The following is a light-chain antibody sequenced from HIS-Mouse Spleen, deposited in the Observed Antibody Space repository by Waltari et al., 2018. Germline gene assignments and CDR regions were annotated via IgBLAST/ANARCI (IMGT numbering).Light chain of an antibody. CDR1: NIGSKS. V-gene: IGLV3-21*02. CDR2: DDS. Sequence: SYVLTQPPSVSVAPGQTARITCGGNNIGSKSVHWDQQKPGQAPVLVVYDDSDRPPGIPDRFSGSNSGNTATLTISRVEAGDEADYYCQVWDSSSDHVVFGGGTKLTVL. CDR3: QVWDSSSDHVV. J-gene: IGLJ2*01.